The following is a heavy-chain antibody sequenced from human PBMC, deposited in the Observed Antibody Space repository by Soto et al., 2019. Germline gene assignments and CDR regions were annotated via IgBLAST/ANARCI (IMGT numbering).Heavy chain of an antibody. CDR2: IYSGVST. J-gene: IGHJ6*02. CDR1: GFTVSSNY. D-gene: IGHD3-3*01. CDR3: ARVLGPGPGGYDFWSGYFRAGTNYYYYGMDV. Sequence: QTGGSLRLSCAASGFTVSSNYMSWVRQAPGKGLEWVSVIYSGVSTYYADSVKGRFTISRDNSKNTLYLQMNSLRAEDTAVYYCARVLGPGPGGYDFWSGYFRAGTNYYYYGMDVWGQGTRVTVSS. V-gene: IGHV3-53*01.